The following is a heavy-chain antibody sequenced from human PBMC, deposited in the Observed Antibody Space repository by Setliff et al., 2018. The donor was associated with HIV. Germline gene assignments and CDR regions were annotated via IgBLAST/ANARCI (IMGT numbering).Heavy chain of an antibody. CDR2: IFHSGDT. J-gene: IGHJ4*02. Sequence: SETLSLTCSVSGVSVGSGDYYWHWIRQHPEKALEWIGYIFHSGDTYYNPSLKSRISMSVDTSKNQFSLELTSLTAADTAVYYCATRPRTAARPFDYWGQGMLVTV. CDR3: ATRPRTAARPFDY. D-gene: IGHD6-6*01. CDR1: GVSVGSGDYY. V-gene: IGHV4-31*03.